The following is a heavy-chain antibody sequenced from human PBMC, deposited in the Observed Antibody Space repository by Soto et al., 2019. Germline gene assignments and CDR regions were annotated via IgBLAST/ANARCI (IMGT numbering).Heavy chain of an antibody. V-gene: IGHV1-46*01. CDR2: IHPSGGST. CDR1: GDTLTRYY. CDR3: ARGAYSSGWYGGYYFDD. D-gene: IGHD6-19*01. J-gene: IGHJ4*02. Sequence: SVKVSCKSSGDTLTRYYIHLVRQAPGQGLEWMGIIHPSGGSTSYAQKFQGRVTMTRDTSTSAVYMELSSLRSEDTALYYCARGAYSSGWYGGYYFDDWGQGTLVTVSS.